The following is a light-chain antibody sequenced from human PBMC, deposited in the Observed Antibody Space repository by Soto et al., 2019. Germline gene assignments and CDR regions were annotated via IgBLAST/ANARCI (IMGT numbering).Light chain of an antibody. CDR3: TSYTRKNTFV. Sequence: QSVLTQPASVSGSPGQSITISCTGTSSDVGGYNYVSWYQHYSGKAPKLIIYEVINWPSGVSSRFSGSKSGNTASLTISGLQAEDEADYYCTSYTRKNTFVFGSGTKVTVL. CDR2: EVI. CDR1: SSDVGGYNY. V-gene: IGLV2-14*01. J-gene: IGLJ1*01.